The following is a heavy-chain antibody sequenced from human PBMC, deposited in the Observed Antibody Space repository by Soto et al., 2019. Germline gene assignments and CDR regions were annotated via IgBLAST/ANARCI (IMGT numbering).Heavy chain of an antibody. V-gene: IGHV1-2*02. CDR1: GYPFSDPH. J-gene: IGHJ4*02. CDR3: ARNMPPMDVSGWFFDY. CDR2: INPKSGGT. D-gene: IGHD6-19*01. Sequence: SVEVCCKASGYPFSDPHMHWGRQAPGQGIGRMGWINPKSGGTLYAQKVQGRVTMTRDTSLSKDYMELRRLRSDDTAVYYCARNMPPMDVSGWFFDYWGQGTLVTLS.